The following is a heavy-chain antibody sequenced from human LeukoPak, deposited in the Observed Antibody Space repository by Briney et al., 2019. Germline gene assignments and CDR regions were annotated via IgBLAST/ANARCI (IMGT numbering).Heavy chain of an antibody. J-gene: IGHJ4*02. V-gene: IGHV5-51*01. Sequence: KNGESLKISCKASEYSFTSYWIGWVRQMPGKGLEWVGNIQPGNPEIRYSPSFQGQVTLSADKSISTAYLQWSSLKASDTAMYYCARRHYYYDRSGFYYYFDTWGQGTQVTVTS. CDR2: IQPGNPEI. CDR3: ARRHYYYDRSGFYYYFDT. CDR1: EYSFTSYW. D-gene: IGHD3-22*01.